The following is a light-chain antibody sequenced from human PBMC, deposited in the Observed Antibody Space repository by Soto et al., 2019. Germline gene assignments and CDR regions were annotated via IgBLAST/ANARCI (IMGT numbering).Light chain of an antibody. J-gene: IGKJ4*01. CDR2: DAS. Sequence: EIVLTQSPVTLSLSPGERATLSCRASQSVSSYLAWYQQKPGQAPRLLIYDASNRATGIPARFSGSGSGTDFTLTISSLDPEDFAVYHCQQRSNWPLTFGGGTKVEIK. V-gene: IGKV3-11*01. CDR1: QSVSSY. CDR3: QQRSNWPLT.